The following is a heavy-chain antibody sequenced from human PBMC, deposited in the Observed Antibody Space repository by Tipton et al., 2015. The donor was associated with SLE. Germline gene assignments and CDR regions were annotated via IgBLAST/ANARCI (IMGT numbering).Heavy chain of an antibody. V-gene: IGHV4-61*08. CDR1: GGSISSGGYY. Sequence: TLSLTCTVSGGSISSGGYYWTWIRPPPGKGLEWIGDISYSGSTDYNPSLKSRVTISVDTSKNQFSLKLSSVTAADTAVYYCARDLTGLGFDYWGQGTLVTVSS. D-gene: IGHD1-20*01. CDR2: ISYSGST. CDR3: ARDLTGLGFDY. J-gene: IGHJ4*02.